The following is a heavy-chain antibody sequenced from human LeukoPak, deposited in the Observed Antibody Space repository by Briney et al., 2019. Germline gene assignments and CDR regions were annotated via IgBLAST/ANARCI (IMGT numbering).Heavy chain of an antibody. D-gene: IGHD6-19*01. V-gene: IGHV3-7*01. CDR2: IKPDGTEK. J-gene: IGHJ4*02. CDR3: ARAKYTSDWTFGY. CDR1: GFTFSDYW. Sequence: GGSLRLSCAASGFTFSDYWMSWVRQTPGKGLEWVASIKPDGTEKFYVDSVKGRFTISRDNAKNSLYLHMNSLRAEDTAVYYCARAKYTSDWTFGYWGQGTLVTVSS.